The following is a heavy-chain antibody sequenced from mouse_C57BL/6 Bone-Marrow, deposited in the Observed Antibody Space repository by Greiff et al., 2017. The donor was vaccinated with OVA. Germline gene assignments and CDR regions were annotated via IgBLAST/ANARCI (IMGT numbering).Heavy chain of an antibody. V-gene: IGHV1-55*01. J-gene: IGHJ4*01. Sequence: QVQLQQPGAELVKPGASVKMSCKASGYTFTSYWITWVKQRPGQGLEWIGDIYPGSGSTKYNEKFKSKATLTVDTSSSTAYMQLSSLTSDSSAVYPHYYGSSYPYAMDYWGQGTSLTVSS. D-gene: IGHD1-1*01. CDR2: IYPGSGST. CDR1: GYTFTSYW. CDR3: YYGSSYPYAMDY.